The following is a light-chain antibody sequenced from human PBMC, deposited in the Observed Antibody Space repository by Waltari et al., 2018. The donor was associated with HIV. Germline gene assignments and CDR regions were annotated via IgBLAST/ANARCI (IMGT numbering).Light chain of an antibody. CDR1: QNLLYASNNKNY. CDR2: WAS. CDR3: QQYYNSPQT. J-gene: IGKJ1*01. V-gene: IGKV4-1*01. Sequence: DIVMTQFPDSLAVSLGERATVNCTSSQNLLYASNNKNYLAWYQQKPGQPPKLLIYWASSRESGVPDRFSGSGSGTDFNLTISRLQAEDLAIYYCQQYYNSPQTFGQGTKVEI.